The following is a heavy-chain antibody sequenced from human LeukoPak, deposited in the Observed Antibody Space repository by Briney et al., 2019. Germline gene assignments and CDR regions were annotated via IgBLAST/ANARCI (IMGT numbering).Heavy chain of an antibody. D-gene: IGHD3-22*01. J-gene: IGHJ5*02. V-gene: IGHV1-8*01. CDR3: ARGLILRGSGYPNRFDP. CDR1: GYTFTSYD. CDR2: MNPNSGNT. Sequence: GASVKVSCKASGYTFTSYDINWVRQATGQGLEWMGWMNPNSGNTGYAQKFQGRVTMTRNTSISTAYMELSSLRSEDTAVYYCARGLILRGSGYPNRFDPWGQGTLVTVSS.